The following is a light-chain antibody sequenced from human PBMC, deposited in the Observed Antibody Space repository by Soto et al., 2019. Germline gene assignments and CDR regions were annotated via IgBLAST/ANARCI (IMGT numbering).Light chain of an antibody. CDR3: QQYGSS. Sequence: RVMTQSPGTLSLSPGERATLSCRASQSVSSSYLAWYQQKPGQAPRLLIYGASSRATGIPDRFSGSGSGTDFTLTISRLEPEDFAVYYCQQYGSSFGQGTKVDI. J-gene: IGKJ1*01. CDR2: GAS. CDR1: QSVSSSY. V-gene: IGKV3-20*01.